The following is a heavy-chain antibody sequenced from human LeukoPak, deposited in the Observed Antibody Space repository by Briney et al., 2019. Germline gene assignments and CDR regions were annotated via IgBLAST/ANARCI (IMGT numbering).Heavy chain of an antibody. J-gene: IGHJ4*02. V-gene: IGHV1-18*01. CDR2: ICAYNGNT. Sequence: ASMKVSCKASGGTFSSYAISWERHAPGQGLEWMGWICAYNGNTNYAQKLQGRVTMTTDTSTSTAYMELRSLRSDDTAVYYCARTTYYDFWSGYYTDDWGKGTLVTVSS. CDR1: GGTFSSYA. CDR3: ARTTYYDFWSGYYTDD. D-gene: IGHD3-3*01.